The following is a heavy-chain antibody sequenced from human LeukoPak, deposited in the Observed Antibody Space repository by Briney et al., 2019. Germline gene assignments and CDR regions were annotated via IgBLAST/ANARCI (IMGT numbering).Heavy chain of an antibody. Sequence: SETLSLTCTVSGGSISSSSYYWGWIRQPPGTGLEWIGSIYYSGSTYYNPSLKSRVTISVDTSKNQFSLKLSSVTAADTAVYYCARQLEDSSGYYYFDYWGQGTLVTVSS. CDR3: ARQLEDSSGYYYFDY. J-gene: IGHJ4*02. D-gene: IGHD3-22*01. V-gene: IGHV4-39*01. CDR1: GGSISSSSYY. CDR2: IYYSGST.